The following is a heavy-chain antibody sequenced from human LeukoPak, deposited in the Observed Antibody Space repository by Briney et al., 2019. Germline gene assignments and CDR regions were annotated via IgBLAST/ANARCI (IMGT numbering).Heavy chain of an antibody. CDR1: GFTFSSYA. D-gene: IGHD4-17*01. CDR3: AKGFIHPYGDGANFDY. CDR2: IRSDGSNK. V-gene: IGHV3-30*02. Sequence: PGGSLRLSCAASGFTFSSYAMHWVRQAPGKGLEWVAFIRSDGSNKSYADSVKGRFTISRDNSKNTLYLQMNSLRAEDTAVYYCAKGFIHPYGDGANFDYWGQGTLVTVSS. J-gene: IGHJ4*02.